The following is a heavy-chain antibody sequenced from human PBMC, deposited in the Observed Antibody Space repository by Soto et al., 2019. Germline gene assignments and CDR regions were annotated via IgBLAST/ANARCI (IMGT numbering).Heavy chain of an antibody. V-gene: IGHV3-30-3*01. CDR2: ISYDGNNK. Sequence: PGGSLRLSCAASGFTFSTYSMHWVRQAPGKGLEWVALISYDGNNKYYADSVKGRFTISRDNSKNTLYLQMNSLRAEDTAVFHCARDGERGYSYGYRFDPWGQGTLVTVSS. J-gene: IGHJ5*02. D-gene: IGHD5-18*01. CDR3: ARDGERGYSYGYRFDP. CDR1: GFTFSTYS.